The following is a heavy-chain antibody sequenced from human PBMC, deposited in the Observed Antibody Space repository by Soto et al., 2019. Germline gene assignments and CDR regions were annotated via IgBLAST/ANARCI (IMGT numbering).Heavy chain of an antibody. CDR2: IYYTGTT. CDR1: GGSVSSFY. D-gene: IGHD2-2*03. CDR3: ARHFGYRNWFDP. J-gene: IGHJ5*02. V-gene: IGHV4-59*08. Sequence: QVQLQQSDPGVVKPSETVSLTCGVSGGSVSSFYCSWVRQSPGRGLEWLGYIYYTGTTAYNPSLKSRLTISLDTSTDQVFLPLTSVPASDTAVYFCARHFGYRNWFDPWGPGTLVIVSS.